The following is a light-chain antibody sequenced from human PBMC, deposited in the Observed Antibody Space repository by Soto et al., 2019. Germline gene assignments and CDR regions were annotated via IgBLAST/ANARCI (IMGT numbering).Light chain of an antibody. CDR2: EVS. CDR3: SSYTSRSTRV. J-gene: IGLJ1*01. V-gene: IGLV2-14*01. CDR1: SSDVGGYNY. Sequence: QSALTQPASVSGSPGQSITISCTGTSSDVGGYNYVSWYQQHPGKAPKLMIYEVSNRPSGVSNRFSGSKSGNTASLTIYGLQAEDEADYYCSSYTSRSTRVFGTGTKVTVL.